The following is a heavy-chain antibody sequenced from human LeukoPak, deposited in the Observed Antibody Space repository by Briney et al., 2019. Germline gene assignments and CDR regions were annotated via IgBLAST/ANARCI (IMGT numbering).Heavy chain of an antibody. CDR2: INPNSGGT. CDR3: ARVPTVTAEDWFDP. J-gene: IGHJ5*02. Sequence: ASVKVSCKASGGTFSSYAISWVRQAPGQGLEWMGWINPNSGGTNYAQKFQGRVTMTRDTSISTAYMELSRLRSDDTAVYYCARVPTVTAEDWFDPWGQGTLVTVSS. CDR1: GGTFSSYA. V-gene: IGHV1-2*02. D-gene: IGHD4-17*01.